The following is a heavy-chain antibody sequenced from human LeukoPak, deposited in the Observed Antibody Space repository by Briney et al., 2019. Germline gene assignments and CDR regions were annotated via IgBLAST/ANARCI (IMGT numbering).Heavy chain of an antibody. CDR1: GSPFTSYW. CDR3: ARLTGEPLHDTSGYYFDY. CDR2: IYPGDSDT. V-gene: IGHV5-51*01. Sequence: KRGGPLQISCQGSGSPFTSYWIGWVRQLPGKGLEWMGIIYPGDSDTRYSPSFQGQVTISADKSFSTAYLQWRSLKASDTAMYYCARLTGEPLHDTSGYYFDYWGQGTLVTVSS. D-gene: IGHD3-22*01. J-gene: IGHJ4*02.